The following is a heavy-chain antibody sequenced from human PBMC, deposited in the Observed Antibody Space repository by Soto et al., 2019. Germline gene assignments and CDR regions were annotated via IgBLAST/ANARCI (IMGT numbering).Heavy chain of an antibody. J-gene: IGHJ6*02. CDR1: GGTFSSYA. Sequence: QVQLVQSGAEVKKPGSSVKVACKASGGTFSSYAISWVRQAPGQGLEWMGGIIPIFGTANYAQKFQGRVTITADKSTSTAYMELSSLRSEDTAVYYCAGDIVVVSAAIYYYYGMDVWGQGTTVTVSS. CDR3: AGDIVVVSAAIYYYYGMDV. CDR2: IIPIFGTA. D-gene: IGHD2-2*02. V-gene: IGHV1-69*06.